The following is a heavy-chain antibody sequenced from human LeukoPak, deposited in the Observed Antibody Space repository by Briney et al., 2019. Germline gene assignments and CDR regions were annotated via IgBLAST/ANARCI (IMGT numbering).Heavy chain of an antibody. CDR1: GFTFSSCW. CDR3: ARDRDSGTYYYGMDV. V-gene: IGHV3-7*01. CDR2: INQDGSEK. Sequence: PGGSLRLSCAASGFTFSSCWMSWVRQAPGKGLEWVANINQDGSEKYYVDSVKGRFTISRDNAKNSLYLQMNSLRAEDTAVYYCARDRDSGTYYYGMDVWGQGTTVTVSS. J-gene: IGHJ6*02. D-gene: IGHD1-26*01.